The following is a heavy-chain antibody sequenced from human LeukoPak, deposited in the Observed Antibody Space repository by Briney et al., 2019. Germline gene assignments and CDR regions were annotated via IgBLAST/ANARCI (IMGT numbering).Heavy chain of an antibody. V-gene: IGHV1-69*13. CDR1: GGTFSSYA. CDR3: ARALERLTHRYYYGMDV. Sequence: SVKVSCKASGGTFSSYAISWVRQAPGQGLEWMGGIIPIFGTANYAQKFQGRVTITADESTSTAYMELSSLRSEDTAVYYCARALERLTHRYYYGMDVWGQGTTVTVSS. CDR2: IIPIFGTA. D-gene: IGHD3-16*02. J-gene: IGHJ6*02.